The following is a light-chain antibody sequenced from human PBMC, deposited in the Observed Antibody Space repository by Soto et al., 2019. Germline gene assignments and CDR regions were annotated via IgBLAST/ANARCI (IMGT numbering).Light chain of an antibody. CDR3: QQYNSYSPV. CDR2: KAS. J-gene: IGKJ3*01. Sequence: DIQMTQSPSTLSASVGDRVTITCRTSQSISSWLAWYQQKPGKAPKLLIYKASSLESGVPSRFSGSGSGTEFTLTISSLQPDDFATYYCQQYNSYSPVFGPGTRWIA. V-gene: IGKV1-5*03. CDR1: QSISSW.